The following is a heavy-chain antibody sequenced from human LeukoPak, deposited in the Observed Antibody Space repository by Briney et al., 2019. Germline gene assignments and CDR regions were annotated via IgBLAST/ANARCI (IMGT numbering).Heavy chain of an antibody. CDR2: ISYDGSNK. CDR3: AKDYPQYYYDSSGYSDAFDI. CDR1: GFTFNRCW. J-gene: IGHJ3*02. Sequence: GGSLRLSCVVSGFTFNRCWMNWVRQAPGKGLEWVAVISYDGSNKYYADSVKGRFTISRDNSKSTLYLQMNSLRAEDTAVYYCAKDYPQYYYDSSGYSDAFDIWGQGTMVTVSS. V-gene: IGHV3-30*18. D-gene: IGHD3-22*01.